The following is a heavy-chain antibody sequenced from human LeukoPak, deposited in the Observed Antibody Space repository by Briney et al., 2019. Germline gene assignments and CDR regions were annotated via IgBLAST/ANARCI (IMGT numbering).Heavy chain of an antibody. Sequence: SETLSLTCTVSGGSISSSSYYWGWIRQPPGKGLEWIGSMYYSGSTYYNPSLRSRVTISVDTSKNQFSLKLSSVTAADTAVYYCARGALVVRGVVMGFDHWGQGTLVTVSS. V-gene: IGHV4-39*01. D-gene: IGHD3-10*01. CDR1: GGSISSSSYY. J-gene: IGHJ4*02. CDR2: MYYSGST. CDR3: ARGALVVRGVVMGFDH.